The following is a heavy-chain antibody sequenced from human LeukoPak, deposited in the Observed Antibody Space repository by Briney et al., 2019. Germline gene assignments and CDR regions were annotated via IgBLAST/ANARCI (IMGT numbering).Heavy chain of an antibody. CDR2: ISSSSSHM. CDR1: GFTFNSYS. Sequence: GGSLRLSCAASGFTFNSYSMYWVRQAPRKGLEWVSSISSSSSHMYYADSVKGRFSISRENAKNSLYLQMNSLRAEDTAVYYCVRDSGSSYGYYFLHWGQGTLVTVSS. J-gene: IGHJ1*01. V-gene: IGHV3-21*01. D-gene: IGHD1-26*01. CDR3: VRDSGSSYGYYFLH.